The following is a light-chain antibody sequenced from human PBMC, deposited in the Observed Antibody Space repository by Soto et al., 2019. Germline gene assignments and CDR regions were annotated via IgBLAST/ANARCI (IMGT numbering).Light chain of an antibody. V-gene: IGLV2-14*01. CDR1: SSDIGGYDY. CDR2: AVS. J-gene: IGLJ2*01. CDR3: ISYTGITTLGV. Sequence: QSALTQPASVSGSPGQSITISCTGTSSDIGGYDYVYWYQQHPGKAPKLVIYAVSNGTSGDSTRFSGSKSGNTATLTISGPHAEDEADYYCISYTGITTLGVFGGGTKPTLL.